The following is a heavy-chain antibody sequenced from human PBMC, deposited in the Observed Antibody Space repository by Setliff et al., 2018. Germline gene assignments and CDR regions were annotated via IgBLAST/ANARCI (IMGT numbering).Heavy chain of an antibody. CDR3: AREQWLDPPGYYYMDV. J-gene: IGHJ6*03. V-gene: IGHV4-59*12. D-gene: IGHD6-19*01. CDR1: GGSFSGYY. Sequence: SETLSLTCAVYGGSFSGYYWSWIRQPPGKGLEWIGYIYSSGSTNYNPSLKSRVTMSIDTSKNQFSLKLNSVTAADMAVYYCAREQWLDPPGYYYMDVWAKGTTVTVSS. CDR2: IYSSGST.